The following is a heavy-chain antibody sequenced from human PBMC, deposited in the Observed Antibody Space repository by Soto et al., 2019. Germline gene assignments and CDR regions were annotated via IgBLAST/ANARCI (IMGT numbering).Heavy chain of an antibody. V-gene: IGHV4-61*01. D-gene: IGHD3-3*01. CDR1: GYSVSSGHYY. CDR2: IYYSGST. Sequence: QVQLQESGPGLVKPSETLSLTCTVSGYSVSSGHYYWSWIRQPPGKGLEWIGYIYYSGSTNYNPSLKSRVTISVATSKPQFSLKLTSVTAADAAVYCCAPPRTILAPAFDYWGQGILVTVSS. CDR3: APPRTILAPAFDY. J-gene: IGHJ4*02.